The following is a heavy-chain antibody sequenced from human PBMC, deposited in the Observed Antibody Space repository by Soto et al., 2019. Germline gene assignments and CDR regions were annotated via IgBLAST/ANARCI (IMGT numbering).Heavy chain of an antibody. J-gene: IGHJ3*02. CDR2: MKQDGSEE. V-gene: IGHV3-7*01. CDR1: GFTFSSYW. CDR3: ARDVYSAGFDI. D-gene: IGHD2-15*01. Sequence: EVQLVESGGDLVQPGGSLRLSCAASGFTFSSYWMSWVRQAPGKGLEWVANMKQDGSEEYYVDSVKGRFTISRDNAKNSLYLQLNSLRAEDTALYYCARDVYSAGFDIWGQGTTVSVS.